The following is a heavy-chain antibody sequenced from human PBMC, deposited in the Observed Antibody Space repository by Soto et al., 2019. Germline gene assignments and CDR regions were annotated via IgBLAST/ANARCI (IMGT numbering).Heavy chain of an antibody. CDR2: IYWDDDK. D-gene: IGHD1-26*01. CDR3: AHRGDSGWGDY. J-gene: IGHJ4*02. Sequence: QITLKESGPTLVKPTQTLTLTCTFSGFSLSTSGVGVGWIRQPPGTALEWLALIYWDDDKRYSPSLKSRLTITKDTTKNKVVLTMTNMDPVDTATYYCAHRGDSGWGDYWGQGTLVTVSS. V-gene: IGHV2-5*02. CDR1: GFSLSTSGVG.